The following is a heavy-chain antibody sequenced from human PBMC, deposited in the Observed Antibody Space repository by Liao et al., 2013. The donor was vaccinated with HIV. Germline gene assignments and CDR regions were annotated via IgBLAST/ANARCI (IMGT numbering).Heavy chain of an antibody. V-gene: IGHV4-61*02. D-gene: IGHD6-13*01. J-gene: IGHJ5*02. CDR1: GGSISSATYY. CDR3: ARGGYTSSWYDNWFDP. Sequence: QVQLQESGPGLVKPSQTLSLTCTVSGGSISSATYYWTWIRQPAGKGLEWIGRIYTSGSTNYNPSLKSRVTILVDTSKNQFSLKLKSVTAADTAVYYCARGGYTSSWYDNWFDPWGQGTLVTVSS. CDR2: IYTSGST.